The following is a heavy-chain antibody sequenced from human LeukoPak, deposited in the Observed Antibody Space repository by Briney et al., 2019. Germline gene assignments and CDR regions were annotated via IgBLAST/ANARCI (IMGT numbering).Heavy chain of an antibody. V-gene: IGHV3-30*18. Sequence: GGSLRLSCAASGFTFSSYGMHWVRQAPGKGLEWVAVISYDGSNKYYADYVKGRFTISRDNSKNTLYLQMNSLRAEDTAVYYCAKVDYWGQGTLVTVSS. CDR3: AKVDY. J-gene: IGHJ4*02. CDR1: GFTFSSYG. CDR2: ISYDGSNK.